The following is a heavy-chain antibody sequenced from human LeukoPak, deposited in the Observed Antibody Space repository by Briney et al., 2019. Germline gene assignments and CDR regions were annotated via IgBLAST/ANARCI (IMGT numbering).Heavy chain of an antibody. J-gene: IGHJ4*01. Sequence: SETLSLTCTVSGGSITNYYWSWIRQPPGKGLEWIGYIYYSGSTNYNPSLKSRVTISVDTSVNQFSLKLSSVTAADTAVYYCARGGWSLDYWGHGTLVTVSS. V-gene: IGHV4-59*01. CDR3: ARGGWSLDY. CDR2: IYYSGST. D-gene: IGHD2-15*01. CDR1: GGSITNYY.